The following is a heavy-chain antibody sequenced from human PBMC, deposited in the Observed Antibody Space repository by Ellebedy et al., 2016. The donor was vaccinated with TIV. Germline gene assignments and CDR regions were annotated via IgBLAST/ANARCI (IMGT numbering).Heavy chain of an antibody. D-gene: IGHD3-3*01. Sequence: SETLSLACTVSGGSISSYYWSWIRQPPGKGLEWIGYIYYSGSPYYNPSLKSRVTISVDTSKNQFSLKLSSVTAADTAVYYCARSYDFWSGYYFDYWGQGTLVTVSS. V-gene: IGHV4-59*12. CDR2: IYYSGSP. CDR3: ARSYDFWSGYYFDY. J-gene: IGHJ4*02. CDR1: GGSISSYY.